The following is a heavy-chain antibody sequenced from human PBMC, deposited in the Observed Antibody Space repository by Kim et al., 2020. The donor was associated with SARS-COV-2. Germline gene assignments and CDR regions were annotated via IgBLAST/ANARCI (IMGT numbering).Heavy chain of an antibody. V-gene: IGHV3-7*03. Sequence: VANIKQGGSEKFYADSVKRRFTLSRDSAKNSVFLQMNSLRDEDTAVYYCATDARGDRYFDLWGRGTLVAVSS. CDR3: ATDARGDRYFDL. CDR2: IKQGGSEK. J-gene: IGHJ2*01.